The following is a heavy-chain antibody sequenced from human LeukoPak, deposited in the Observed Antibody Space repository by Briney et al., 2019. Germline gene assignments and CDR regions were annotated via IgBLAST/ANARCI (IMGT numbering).Heavy chain of an antibody. J-gene: IGHJ6*02. CDR1: GGSISSSNW. Sequence: SETLSLTCAVSGGSISSSNWWSWVRQSPGKGLEWIGYIYYSGSTNYNPSLKSRVTISVDTSKNQFSLKLSSVTAADTAVYYCARAPAGRGYYYYYGMDVWGQGTTVTVSS. CDR2: IYYSGST. V-gene: IGHV4-4*02. CDR3: ARAPAGRGYYYYYGMDV. D-gene: IGHD2-2*01.